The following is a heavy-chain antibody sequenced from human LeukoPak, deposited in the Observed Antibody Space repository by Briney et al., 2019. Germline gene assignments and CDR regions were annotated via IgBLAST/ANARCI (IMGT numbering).Heavy chain of an antibody. CDR1: GFTFSSYE. V-gene: IGHV3-48*03. J-gene: IGHJ6*03. D-gene: IGHD3-16*01. CDR3: ARDGYAARPDIYYYYMDV. CDR2: ISSSGSTI. Sequence: GGSLRLSCAASGFTFSSYEMNWVRQAPGKGLEWVSYISSSGSTIYYADSVKGRFTISRDNAKNSLYLQMNSLRAEDTAVYYCARDGYAARPDIYYYYMDVWGKGTTVTISS.